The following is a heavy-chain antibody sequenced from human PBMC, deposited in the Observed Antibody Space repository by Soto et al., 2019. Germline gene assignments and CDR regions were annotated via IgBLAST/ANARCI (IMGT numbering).Heavy chain of an antibody. CDR1: GFTFSDYY. V-gene: IGHV3-11*01. D-gene: IGHD3-22*01. J-gene: IGHJ5*02. CDR3: ARDTAFINSGFFDA. CDR2: ISDSGSSI. Sequence: GGSLRLSCAASGFTFSDYYMIWIRQAPGKGLEWVSYISDSGSSIFYPDSVKGRFTISRDSARKSLYLHMNSLRVEDTAVYYCARDTAFINSGFFDAWGQGT.